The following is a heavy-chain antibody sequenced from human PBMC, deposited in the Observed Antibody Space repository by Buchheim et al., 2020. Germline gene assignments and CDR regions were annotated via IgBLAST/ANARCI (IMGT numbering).Heavy chain of an antibody. D-gene: IGHD2-2*01. J-gene: IGHJ6*02. Sequence: EVQLVESGGGLVKPGGSLRLSFAASGFTSSSYSMNWVRQAPGKGLEWGSSISSSSSYIYYADSVKGRFTISRDNAKNSLYLQMNSLRAEDTAVYYCARDHGSRMILPEAGSTTFYYYYGMDVWGQGTT. CDR2: ISSSSSYI. CDR1: GFTSSSYS. V-gene: IGHV3-21*01. CDR3: ARDHGSRMILPEAGSTTFYYYYGMDV.